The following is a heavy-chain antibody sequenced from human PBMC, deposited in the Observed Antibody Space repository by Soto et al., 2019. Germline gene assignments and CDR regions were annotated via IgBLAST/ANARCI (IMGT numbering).Heavy chain of an antibody. V-gene: IGHV3-30*18. CDR1: GFTFSSYG. D-gene: IGHD3-10*01. CDR3: AKEGMDAMDV. J-gene: IGHJ6*02. Sequence: GGSLRLSCAASGFTFSSYGMHWVRQAPGKGLEWVAVISYDGSNKYYADSVKGRFTISRDNSKNTLYLQMNSLRAEDTAVYYCAKEGMDAMDVWGQGTTVTVSS. CDR2: ISYDGSNK.